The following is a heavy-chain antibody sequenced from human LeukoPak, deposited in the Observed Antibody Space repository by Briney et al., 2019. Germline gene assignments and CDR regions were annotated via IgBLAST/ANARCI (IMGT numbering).Heavy chain of an antibody. Sequence: SSETLSLTCTVSGGSISSYYWSWIRQPPGKGLEWIGYIYYSGSTNYNPSLKSRVTISVDTSKNQFSLKLSSVTAADTAAYYCARRDPITAAEDYWGQGTLVTVSS. D-gene: IGHD6-13*01. V-gene: IGHV4-59*01. CDR2: IYYSGST. CDR1: GGSISSYY. J-gene: IGHJ4*02. CDR3: ARRDPITAAEDY.